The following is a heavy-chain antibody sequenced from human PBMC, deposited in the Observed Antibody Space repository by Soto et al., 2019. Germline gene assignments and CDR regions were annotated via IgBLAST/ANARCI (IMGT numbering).Heavy chain of an antibody. Sequence: SETLSLTCTVSGGSITDYSWVWIRQPAGKGLEWIGRIFSSGSTNYNPSLKGRITMSLDTSKNQFSLKLNSATATDTAVYFCARDQGVVVTADNWFNPWGQGILVTVSS. J-gene: IGHJ5*02. CDR3: ARDQGVVVTADNWFNP. V-gene: IGHV4-4*07. CDR1: GGSITDYS. D-gene: IGHD2-21*02. CDR2: IFSSGST.